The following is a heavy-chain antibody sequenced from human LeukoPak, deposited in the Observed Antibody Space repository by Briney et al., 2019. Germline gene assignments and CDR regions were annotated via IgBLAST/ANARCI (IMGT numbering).Heavy chain of an antibody. D-gene: IGHD2-15*01. V-gene: IGHV4-59*08. CDR3: ARQAGLGYCSGGSCYYFDY. J-gene: IGHJ4*02. CDR2: IYYSGST. CDR1: GGSISSYY. Sequence: PSETLSLTCTVSGGSISSYYWSWIRQPPGKGLEWIGYIYYSGSTNYNPSLKSRVTISVDTSKSQFSLKLSSVTAADTAVYYCARQAGLGYCSGGSCYYFDYWGQGTLVTVSS.